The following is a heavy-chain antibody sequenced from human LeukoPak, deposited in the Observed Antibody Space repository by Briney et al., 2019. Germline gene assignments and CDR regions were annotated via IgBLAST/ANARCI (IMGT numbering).Heavy chain of an antibody. J-gene: IGHJ6*02. Sequence: GGSLRLSCAASGFTFSDYSMHWVRQAPGEGLEWVSTISSSSSYTNYADSVKGRFTISRDNAKNSLYLQMNSLRAEDTAVYYCARDRVEGGYDSPYYYYGMDVWGQGTTVTVSS. D-gene: IGHD5-12*01. CDR3: ARDRVEGGYDSPYYYYGMDV. V-gene: IGHV3-21*04. CDR1: GFTFSDYS. CDR2: ISSSSSYT.